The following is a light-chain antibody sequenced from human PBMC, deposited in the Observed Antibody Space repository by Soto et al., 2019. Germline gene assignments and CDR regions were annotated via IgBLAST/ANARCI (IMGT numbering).Light chain of an antibody. CDR3: SSYTSTSSYV. CDR1: SSNIGSNT. CDR2: TNS. V-gene: IGLV1-44*01. J-gene: IGLJ1*01. Sequence: QSVLTQPPSASGTPGQRVTISCSGSSSNIGSNTVNWYQQLPGTAPKLLIYTNSQRPSGVPDRFSGSKSGTSASLAISGLQSEDEADYYCSSYTSTSSYVFATGTKVTVL.